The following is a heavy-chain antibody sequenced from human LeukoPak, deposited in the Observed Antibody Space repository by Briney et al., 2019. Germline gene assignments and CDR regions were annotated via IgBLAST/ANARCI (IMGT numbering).Heavy chain of an antibody. V-gene: IGHV3-21*01. Sequence: GGSLRLSCAASGFTFSSYSMNWVRQAPGKGLEWVSSISSSSSYIYYADSVKGRFTISRDNAKNSLYLQMNSLRAEDTAVYYCARGFRDSGYSGYDPGYFDYWGQGTLVTVSS. D-gene: IGHD5-12*01. CDR3: ARGFRDSGYSGYDPGYFDY. J-gene: IGHJ4*02. CDR2: ISSSSSYI. CDR1: GFTFSSYS.